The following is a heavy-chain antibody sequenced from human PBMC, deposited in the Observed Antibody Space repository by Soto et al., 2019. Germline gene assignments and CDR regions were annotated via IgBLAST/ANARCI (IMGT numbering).Heavy chain of an antibody. J-gene: IGHJ4*02. CDR3: ARSMMAKIRGLNX. V-gene: IGHV3-30*02. Sequence: PGGSLRLSLAASGFTFSTYGMHWVRQAPGKGLEWVSLICYDGSKTYYVDSVKVRITISRDNSNNKLYLQMNSLRAEDTAVYYCARSMMAKIRGLNXWGQGALVTGSX. CDR2: ICYDGSKT. CDR1: GFTFSTYG. D-gene: IGHD3-16*01.